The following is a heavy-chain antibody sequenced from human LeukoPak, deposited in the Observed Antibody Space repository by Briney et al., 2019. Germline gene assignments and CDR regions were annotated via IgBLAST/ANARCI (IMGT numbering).Heavy chain of an antibody. J-gene: IGHJ4*02. D-gene: IGHD2-15*01. CDR3: ARQGWGEYCSGGSCYSPFDY. CDR1: GGSISSYY. Sequence: SETLSLTCTVSGGSISSYYWSWIRQPAGKGLEWIGRIYTSGSTNYNPSLKSRVTISVDTSKNQFSLKLSSVTAADTAVYYCARQGWGEYCSGGSCYSPFDYWGQGTLVTVSS. V-gene: IGHV4-4*07. CDR2: IYTSGST.